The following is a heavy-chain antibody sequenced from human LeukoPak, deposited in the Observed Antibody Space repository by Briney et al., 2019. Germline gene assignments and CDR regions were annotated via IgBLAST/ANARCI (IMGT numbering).Heavy chain of an antibody. J-gene: IGHJ4*02. CDR2: IKHDGSEK. CDR1: GFTFGSYW. Sequence: GGSLRLSCAASGFTFGSYWMTWVRQAPGKGLEWVAKIKHDGSEKYYVDSVKGRFTISRDNARNSVYLQMNRLGADDTAVYYCARRGAGGSWAHFDYWGQGTLVTVSS. CDR3: ARRGAGGSWAHFDY. D-gene: IGHD6-13*01. V-gene: IGHV3-7*05.